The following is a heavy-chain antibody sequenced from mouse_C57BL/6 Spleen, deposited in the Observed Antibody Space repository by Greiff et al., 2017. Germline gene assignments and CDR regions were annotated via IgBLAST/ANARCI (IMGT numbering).Heavy chain of an antibody. J-gene: IGHJ3*01. CDR2: IRDGGSYP. Sequence: EVRGVESGGGLVKPGGSLKLSCAASGFTFSSYAMSWVRQTPEKRLEGVATIRDGGSYPYYPDNVKGRFNISRDNAKNNLYLQMSDLKSEDRAMYYCARDSTTVDEGFAYWGQGTLVTVS. CDR3: ARDSTTVDEGFAY. D-gene: IGHD1-1*01. V-gene: IGHV5-4*01. CDR1: GFTFSSYA.